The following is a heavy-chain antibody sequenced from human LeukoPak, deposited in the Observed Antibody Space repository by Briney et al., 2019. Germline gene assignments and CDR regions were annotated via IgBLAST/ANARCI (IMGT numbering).Heavy chain of an antibody. CDR1: GGTFSSYA. Sequence: GASVKVSCKASGGTFSSYAISGVRQAPGQGLEWMGRIIPILGIANYAQKFQGRVTITADKSTSTAYMELSSLRSEDTAVYYCARDMVRGVPLDYWGQGTLVTVSS. CDR2: IIPILGIA. J-gene: IGHJ4*02. D-gene: IGHD3-10*01. CDR3: ARDMVRGVPLDY. V-gene: IGHV1-69*04.